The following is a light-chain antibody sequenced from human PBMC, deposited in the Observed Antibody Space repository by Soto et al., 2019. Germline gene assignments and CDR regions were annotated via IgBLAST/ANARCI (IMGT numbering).Light chain of an antibody. CDR2: EGG. J-gene: IGLJ1*01. CDR3: SSYTSSSTFYV. V-gene: IGLV2-14*02. CDR1: SSDVGNYNL. Sequence: QSALTQPASVSGSPGQSITISCTGTSSDVGNYNLVSWYQQYPGKAPKLMIYEGGKRPSGVSNRFSGSKSGNTASLTISGLQAEDEADYYCSSYTSSSTFYVFGTGTKVTVL.